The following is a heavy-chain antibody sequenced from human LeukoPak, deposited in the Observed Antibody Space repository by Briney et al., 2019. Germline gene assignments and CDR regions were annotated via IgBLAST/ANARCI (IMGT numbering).Heavy chain of an antibody. Sequence: SETLSLTCTVSGVSISNYYWSWIRQPPGKGLEWIAYISDSGSTNYNPSHKSRVTISVGTSKNQFSLKLNSVTASDTAVYYCARFGSDSYGYKYYFDYWGQGTLVTVSS. CDR3: ARFGSDSYGYKYYFDY. V-gene: IGHV4-59*08. J-gene: IGHJ4*02. D-gene: IGHD3-16*01. CDR2: ISDSGST. CDR1: GVSISNYY.